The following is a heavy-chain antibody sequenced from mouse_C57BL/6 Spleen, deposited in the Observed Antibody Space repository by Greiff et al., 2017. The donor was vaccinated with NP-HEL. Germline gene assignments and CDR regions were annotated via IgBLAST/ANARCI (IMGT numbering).Heavy chain of an antibody. CDR1: GYTFTSYW. V-gene: IGHV1-69*01. CDR2: IDPSDSYT. D-gene: IGHD3-2*02. Sequence: VKLQQPGAELVMPGASVKLSCKASGYTFTSYWMHWVKQRPGQGLEWIGEIDPSDSYTNYNQKFKGKSTLTVDKSSSTAYMQLSSLTSEDSAVYYCASQGPWFAYWGQGTLVTVSA. CDR3: ASQGPWFAY. J-gene: IGHJ3*01.